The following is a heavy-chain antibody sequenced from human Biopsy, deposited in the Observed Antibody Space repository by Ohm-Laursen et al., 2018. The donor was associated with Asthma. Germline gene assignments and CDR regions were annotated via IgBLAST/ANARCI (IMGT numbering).Heavy chain of an antibody. D-gene: IGHD2-15*01. Sequence: SSVKVSCKSLGFTFNTYVIGWVRQAPGQGLEWIGGINPVFGTTTYPQKFHDRVSITADDSTSTVYMELSSLRSEDTAVYYCARKAGSFISRTCYSLDFWGRGTLVAVSS. CDR3: ARKAGSFISRTCYSLDF. V-gene: IGHV1-69*01. CDR2: INPVFGTT. J-gene: IGHJ4*02. CDR1: GFTFNTYV.